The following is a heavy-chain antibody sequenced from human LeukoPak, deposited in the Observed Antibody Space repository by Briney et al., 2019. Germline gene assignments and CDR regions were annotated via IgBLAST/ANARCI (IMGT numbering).Heavy chain of an antibody. CDR2: ISFDGSDA. CDR1: GFTFSGFW. D-gene: IGHD2-21*02. J-gene: IGHJ4*02. Sequence: PGGSLRLSCAASGFTFSGFWMHWVRQAPGKGLVWVSCISFDGSDATYADSVKGRFTISRDNAKNSLYLQMNSLRAEDTAVYYCARDDFYYFDYWGQGTLVTVSS. V-gene: IGHV3-74*01. CDR3: ARDDFYYFDY.